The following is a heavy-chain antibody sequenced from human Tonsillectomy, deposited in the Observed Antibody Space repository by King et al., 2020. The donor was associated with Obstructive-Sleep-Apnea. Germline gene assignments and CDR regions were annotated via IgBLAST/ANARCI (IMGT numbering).Heavy chain of an antibody. J-gene: IGHJ4*02. Sequence: TLKESCPTLVKPTQTLTQTCTFSGFSLSTSGVGVGWIRPPPGKALEWLALIYLNGVKRYSPYLKSRLTITKDTSKNQVVLTMTNMDPVDTATYYCAHTTYGDYFNWGQGTLVTVSS. D-gene: IGHD4-17*01. CDR2: IYLNGVK. V-gene: IGHV2-5*01. CDR3: AHTTYGDYFN. CDR1: GFSLSTSGVG.